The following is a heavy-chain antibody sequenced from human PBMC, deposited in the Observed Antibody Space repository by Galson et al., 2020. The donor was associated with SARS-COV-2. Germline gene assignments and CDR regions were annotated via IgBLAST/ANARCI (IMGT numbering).Heavy chain of an antibody. CDR1: GFTFSAHY. D-gene: IGHD3-22*01. CDR3: TRVGDYYDAGGYSTDALDI. Sequence: GGSLTLSCVGSGFTFSAHYIDWVRQAPGKGLEWVGRIRTRTKTYTTEYAASVKGRFTISRDDSRNSLYLQMNSLTRDDTAVYYCTRVGDYYDAGGYSTDALDIWSQGTMVTVSS. CDR2: IRTRTKTYTT. V-gene: IGHV3-72*01. J-gene: IGHJ3*02.